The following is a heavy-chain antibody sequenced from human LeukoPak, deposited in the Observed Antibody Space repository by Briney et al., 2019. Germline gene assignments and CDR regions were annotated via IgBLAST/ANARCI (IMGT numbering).Heavy chain of an antibody. CDR2: IYTSGST. CDR3: ARDQGRWLVRTFDY. Sequence: SETLSLTCTVSGGSISSYYWSWIRQPAGKGLEWIGRIYTSGSTHYNPSLKSRVTMSVDTSKNQFSLKLSSVTAADTAVYYCARDQGRWLVRTFDYWGQGTLVTVSS. D-gene: IGHD6-19*01. CDR1: GGSISSYY. V-gene: IGHV4-4*07. J-gene: IGHJ4*02.